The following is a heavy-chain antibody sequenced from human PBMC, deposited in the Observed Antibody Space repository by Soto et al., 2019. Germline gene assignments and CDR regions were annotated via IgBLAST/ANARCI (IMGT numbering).Heavy chain of an antibody. CDR3: ARGYGYFGLGSYYEARRYFDS. CDR1: GYTFTTYG. CDR2: ISTYNGNT. Sequence: QVQLVQSGAEVKKPGASVKVSCKASGYTFTTYGISWVRQAPGQGLEWMGWISTYNGNTNYGQDRVTMTTDTSTSTVYMELKSLRSDDTAVYYCARGYGYFGLGSYYEARRYFDSWGQGTLVTVSS. J-gene: IGHJ4*02. D-gene: IGHD3-10*01. V-gene: IGHV1-18*01.